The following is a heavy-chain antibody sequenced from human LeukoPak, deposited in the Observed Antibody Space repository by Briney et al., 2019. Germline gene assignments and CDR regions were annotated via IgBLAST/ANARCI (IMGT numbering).Heavy chain of an antibody. D-gene: IGHD6-6*01. CDR2: IHPNSGGT. Sequence: ASVKVSCKASGYTFTDYYLNWVRQAPGQGLEWMVLIHPNSGGTNYAQKFQGRVTMTRDTSISTAYMELSRLTFDDTAVYYCGRKSAARKTSEFDYWGQGTLVTVSS. V-gene: IGHV1-2*02. CDR3: GRKSAARKTSEFDY. CDR1: GYTFTDYY. J-gene: IGHJ4*02.